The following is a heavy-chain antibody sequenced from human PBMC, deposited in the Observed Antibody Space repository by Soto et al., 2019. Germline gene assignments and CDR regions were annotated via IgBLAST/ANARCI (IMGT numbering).Heavy chain of an antibody. CDR2: ISYDGSNK. CDR1: GFTFSSYA. Sequence: GGSLRLSCAASGFTFSSYAMHWVSKAPGKGLEWVAVISYDGSNKYYADSVKGRFTISRDNSKNTLYLQMNSLRAEDTAVYYCARDNQELELLFDYWGQGTLVTXS. J-gene: IGHJ4*02. V-gene: IGHV3-30-3*01. D-gene: IGHD1-7*01. CDR3: ARDNQELELLFDY.